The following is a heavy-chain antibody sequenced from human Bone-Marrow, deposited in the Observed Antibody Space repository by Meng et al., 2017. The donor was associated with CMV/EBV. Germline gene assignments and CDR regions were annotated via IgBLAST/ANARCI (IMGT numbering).Heavy chain of an antibody. D-gene: IGHD4-17*01. V-gene: IGHV1-8*03. CDR3: ARDRGYGDYFDY. Sequence: ASVKVSCKASGYTFTSYDINWVRQATGQGLEWMGWMNPNSGNTGYAQKFQGRVTITRNTSISTAYMELSSLRSDDTAVYYCARDRGYGDYFDYWGQGTLVTVSS. CDR1: GYTFTSYD. CDR2: MNPNSGNT. J-gene: IGHJ4*02.